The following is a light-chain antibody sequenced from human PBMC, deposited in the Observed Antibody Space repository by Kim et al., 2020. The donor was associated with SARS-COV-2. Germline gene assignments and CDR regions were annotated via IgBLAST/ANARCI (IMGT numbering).Light chain of an antibody. Sequence: EIVLTQSPGTLSLSPGERATLSCRASQSVHSRYLAWYQQKPGQAPRLLIYGASSRATGIPDRFSGSGSGTDFILTISRLEPEDFAVYYCQQYSSSPPTFGQGTKVDIK. CDR3: QQYSSSPPT. CDR2: GAS. V-gene: IGKV3-20*01. CDR1: QSVHSRY. J-gene: IGKJ1*01.